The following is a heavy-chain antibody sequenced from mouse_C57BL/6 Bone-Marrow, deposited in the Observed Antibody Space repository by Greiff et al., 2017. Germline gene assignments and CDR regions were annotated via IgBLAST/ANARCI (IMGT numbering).Heavy chain of an antibody. J-gene: IGHJ2*01. Sequence: QVQLQQPGAELVKPGASVKLSCKASGYTFTSYWMHWVKQRPGQGLEWIGMIHPNSGSTNYNEKFKSKATLTVDKSSSTAYMQLSSLASEDSAVYYCARRYYGSSVNFDYWGQGTTLTVSS. CDR1: GYTFTSYW. D-gene: IGHD1-1*01. CDR2: IHPNSGST. CDR3: ARRYYGSSVNFDY. V-gene: IGHV1-64*01.